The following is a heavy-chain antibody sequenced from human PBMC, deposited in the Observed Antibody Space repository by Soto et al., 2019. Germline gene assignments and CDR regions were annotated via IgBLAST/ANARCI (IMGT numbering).Heavy chain of an antibody. CDR2: VYYRGRS. CDR3: VSQRTTVQTQAYFDY. CDR1: GGSVTNGSYY. V-gene: IGHV4-39*01. Sequence: LSXTCTVSGGSVTNGSYYWGWIRQSPGKGLEWIGSVYYRGRSYSKSSVKSRVTISVDTSKNRFSLSLNSVTASDTAVYFCVSQRTTVQTQAYFDYWGPGARGNVSP. D-gene: IGHD4-17*01. J-gene: IGHJ4*02.